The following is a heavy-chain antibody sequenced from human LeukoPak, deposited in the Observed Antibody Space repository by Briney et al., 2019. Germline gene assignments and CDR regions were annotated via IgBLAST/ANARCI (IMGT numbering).Heavy chain of an antibody. J-gene: IGHJ4*02. Sequence: GGSLRLSCAASGFTFSSYAMCWVRQAPGKGLEWVSSISSSSSYIYYADSVKGRFTISRDNAKNSLYLQMNSLRAEDTAVYYCARDSPAYSSSPDLPYWGQGTLVTVSS. CDR2: ISSSSSYI. CDR3: ARDSPAYSSSPDLPY. CDR1: GFTFSSYA. V-gene: IGHV3-21*01. D-gene: IGHD6-13*01.